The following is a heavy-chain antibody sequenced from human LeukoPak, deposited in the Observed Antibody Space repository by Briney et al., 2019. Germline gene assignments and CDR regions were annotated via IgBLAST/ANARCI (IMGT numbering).Heavy chain of an antibody. CDR3: ARETESITATGSYDY. Sequence: SGTLSLTCAVSGGSISSSNWWSWVRQPPGKGLEWIGEIYHSGSTYYNPSLKSRVTISVDTSKNQFSLKLSSVTAADTAVYYCARETESITATGSYDYWGQGTLVTVSS. D-gene: IGHD3-10*01. CDR1: GGSISSSNW. J-gene: IGHJ4*02. CDR2: IYHSGST. V-gene: IGHV4-4*02.